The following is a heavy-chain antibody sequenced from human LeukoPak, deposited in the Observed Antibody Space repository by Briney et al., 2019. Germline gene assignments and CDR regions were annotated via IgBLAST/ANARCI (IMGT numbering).Heavy chain of an antibody. Sequence: ASVKVSCKASGYTFTSYDINWVRQATGQGLEWMGWMNPNSGNTGYAQKFQDRVTMSRNTSISTAYMELSSLRSEDTAVYYSARGDCSSTSCYTRAYYYYYMDVWGKGTTVTVSS. D-gene: IGHD2-2*02. J-gene: IGHJ6*03. CDR2: MNPNSGNT. V-gene: IGHV1-8*01. CDR1: GYTFTSYD. CDR3: ARGDCSSTSCYTRAYYYYYMDV.